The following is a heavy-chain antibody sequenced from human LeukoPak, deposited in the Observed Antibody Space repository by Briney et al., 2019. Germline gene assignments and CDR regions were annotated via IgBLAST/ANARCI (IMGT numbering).Heavy chain of an antibody. J-gene: IGHJ4*02. CDR1: GFTFGNYW. CDR2: IWYDGSNK. CDR3: ARGRGYGDYYNDY. D-gene: IGHD4-17*01. V-gene: IGHV3-33*08. Sequence: PRGSLRLSCAASGFTFGNYWMSWVRQAPGKGLEWVAVIWYDGSNKYYADSVKGRFTISRDNSKDTLYLQMNSLRAEDTAVYYCARGRGYGDYYNDYWGQGTLVTVSS.